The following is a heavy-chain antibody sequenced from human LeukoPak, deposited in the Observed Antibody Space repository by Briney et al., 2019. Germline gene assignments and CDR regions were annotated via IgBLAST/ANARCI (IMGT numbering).Heavy chain of an antibody. D-gene: IGHD4-23*01. CDR1: GFTFTTSA. J-gene: IGHJ3*01. V-gene: IGHV1-58*02. Sequence: RASVKVSCKASGFTFTTSAIQWVRQARGQRLEWIGWIVGGSGNTNYAQKFQERVTITRDMSTSTAYMELSSLSSEDTAVFYCAADPDYYGNGDAFDFWGQGTMVIVSS. CDR3: AADPDYYGNGDAFDF. CDR2: IVGGSGNT.